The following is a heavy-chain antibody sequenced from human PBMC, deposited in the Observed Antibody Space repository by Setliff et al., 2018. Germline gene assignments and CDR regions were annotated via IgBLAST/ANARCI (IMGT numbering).Heavy chain of an antibody. Sequence: SETLSLTCAVYGESFSGYFWSWIRQTPEKGLEWIGSVYYTGTTYYTPSLKSRATMSIDTSKDQFYLKLRSVTAADAAVYYCARQLRTGTLAGGPPESWGQGTLVTVSS. CDR2: VYYTGTT. CDR3: ARQLRTGTLAGGPPES. J-gene: IGHJ5*02. D-gene: IGHD1-1*01. V-gene: IGHV4-34*01. CDR1: GESFSGYF.